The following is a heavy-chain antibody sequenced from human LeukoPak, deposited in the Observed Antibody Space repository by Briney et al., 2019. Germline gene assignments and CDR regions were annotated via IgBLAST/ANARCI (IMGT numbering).Heavy chain of an antibody. CDR2: VSYSGRT. Sequence: SETLSLTCTVSGASTSNYYWSWIRQPPGKGLECIGYVSYSGRTNHNPSLKSRVTISADTSKNQFSLKLAAVTAADTAVYYGARHERGAENLDYWGQGTLVTVSS. D-gene: IGHD1-1*01. J-gene: IGHJ4*02. CDR3: ARHERGAENLDY. CDR1: GASTSNYY. V-gene: IGHV4-59*08.